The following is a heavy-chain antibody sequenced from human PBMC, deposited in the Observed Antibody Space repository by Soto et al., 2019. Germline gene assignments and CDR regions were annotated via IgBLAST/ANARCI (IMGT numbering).Heavy chain of an antibody. J-gene: IGHJ5*02. CDR1: GFTFSDYA. D-gene: IGHD3-22*01. Sequence: GGSLRLSCAASGFTFSDYAMGWVRQAPGKGLEWVSAISGSSVSTYYADSVKGRFTISRDNSKNTLYLQMNSLRAEDTALYYCAKDFAYDSSGYYDDPWGQGTLGTVSS. V-gene: IGHV3-23*01. CDR2: ISGSSVST. CDR3: AKDFAYDSSGYYDDP.